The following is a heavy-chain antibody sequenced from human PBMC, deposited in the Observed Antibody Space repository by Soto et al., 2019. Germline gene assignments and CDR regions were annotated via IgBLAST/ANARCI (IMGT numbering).Heavy chain of an antibody. CDR2: IYHSGST. V-gene: IGHV4-4*02. CDR3: ARDHGAAGTNYGMDV. D-gene: IGHD6-13*01. Sequence: PSETLSLTCAVSGGSISSSNWWSWVRQPPGKGLEWIGEIYHSGSTNYNPSLKSRVTISVDKSKNQFSLKLSSVTAADTAVYYCARDHGAAGTNYGMDVWGQGTTVTVSS. J-gene: IGHJ6*02. CDR1: GGSISSSNW.